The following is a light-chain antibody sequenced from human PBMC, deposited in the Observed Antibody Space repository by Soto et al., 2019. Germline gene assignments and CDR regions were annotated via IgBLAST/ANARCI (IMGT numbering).Light chain of an antibody. CDR2: DTS. CDR1: TGAVTSGHY. V-gene: IGLV7-46*01. Sequence: QAVVTQEPSLTVSPGGTVTLTCGSSTGAVTSGHYPYWFQQKPGQAPRTLIYDTSDKHSWTPARFSGSLLGGKAALTLSGAQPEDEADYYCQSYDYSLSGVVFAGGTKLTVL. J-gene: IGLJ2*01. CDR3: QSYDYSLSGVV.